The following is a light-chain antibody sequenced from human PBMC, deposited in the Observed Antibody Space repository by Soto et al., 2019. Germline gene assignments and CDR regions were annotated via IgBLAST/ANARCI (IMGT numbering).Light chain of an antibody. CDR2: DVT. V-gene: IGLV2-14*01. J-gene: IGLJ3*02. CDR1: SSDVGAYNH. Sequence: QSVLTQPASVSGSPGQSITISCTGTSSDVGAYNHVSWYQQRPGKAPQLMISDVTNRPSGVSDRFSGSKSGNTASLTISGLQAEDEADYYCSSYAGSSTHWVFGGGTKVTVL. CDR3: SSYAGSSTHWV.